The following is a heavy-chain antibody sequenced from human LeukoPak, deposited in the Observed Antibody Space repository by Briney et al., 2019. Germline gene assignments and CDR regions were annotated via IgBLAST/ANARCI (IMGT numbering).Heavy chain of an antibody. CDR1: GYSISSDYY. CDR2: IYHSGST. CDR3: ARNTSTTLRTFHHGGEDFDI. J-gene: IGHJ3*02. Sequence: SETLSLTCAVSGYSISSDYYWGWIRPPPGKGLEWIWSIYHSGSTCYNPSLKSRFTISVDTAKNPLSLKLSSVTAADTAVYYCARNTSTTLRTFHHGGEDFDIWGQGTMVTVSS. D-gene: IGHD4-17*01. V-gene: IGHV4-38-2*01.